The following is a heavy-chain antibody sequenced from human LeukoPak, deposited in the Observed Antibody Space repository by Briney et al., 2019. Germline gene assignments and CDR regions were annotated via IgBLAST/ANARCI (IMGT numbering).Heavy chain of an antibody. CDR1: GGSTSSGNYY. D-gene: IGHD5-24*01. CDR3: ARAGVEMATITHYYFDY. Sequence: SETLSLTCTVSGGSTSSGNYYWGWIRQPPGKGLEWIGSIYYSGSTYYNPSLKSRVTISVDTSKNQFSLKLSSVTAADTAVYYCARAGVEMATITHYYFDYWGQGTLVTVSS. V-gene: IGHV4-39*07. CDR2: IYYSGST. J-gene: IGHJ4*02.